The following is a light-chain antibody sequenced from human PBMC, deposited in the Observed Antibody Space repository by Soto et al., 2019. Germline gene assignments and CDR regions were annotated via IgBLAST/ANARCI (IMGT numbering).Light chain of an antibody. V-gene: IGKV3-20*01. CDR2: AAS. Sequence: EIVLTQSPGTLSLSPGESATLSCRASQSVNSRFLAWYQHKPGQAPRLLIYAASTRATGIPDRFSGSASGKDFTLTISRRETEDFAVYYCQQYGDSPPNTFGQGTKLEIK. CDR1: QSVNSRF. J-gene: IGKJ2*01. CDR3: QQYGDSPPNT.